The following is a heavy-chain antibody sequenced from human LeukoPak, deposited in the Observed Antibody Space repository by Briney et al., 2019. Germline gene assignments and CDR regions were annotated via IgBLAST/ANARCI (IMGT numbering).Heavy chain of an antibody. D-gene: IGHD3-3*01. CDR2: IYYSGST. V-gene: IGHV4-39*01. Sequence: PSETLSLTCTVSGGSISSSSYYWGWIRQPPGKGLEWIGSIYYSGSTYYNPSLKSRVTISVDTSKSQFSLKLSSVTAADTAVYYCARAHKRDFWSGYSYYYYYYMDVWGKGTTVTVSS. J-gene: IGHJ6*03. CDR3: ARAHKRDFWSGYSYYYYYYMDV. CDR1: GGSISSSSYY.